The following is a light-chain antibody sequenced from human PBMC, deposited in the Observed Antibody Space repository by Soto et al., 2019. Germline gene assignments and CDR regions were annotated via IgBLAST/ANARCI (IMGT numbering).Light chain of an antibody. CDR1: QSVSSSY. V-gene: IGKV3-20*01. Sequence: EIVLTQSPGTLSLSPGERATLSCRASQSVSSSYVVWYQQQPGQAPRVLIHGASSRATGIPDRFSGSGSGTDFTLTISRLEPEDFAVYWCRQYRSPPPIAFGQGTKVEIK. J-gene: IGKJ2*01. CDR2: GAS. CDR3: RQYRSPPPIA.